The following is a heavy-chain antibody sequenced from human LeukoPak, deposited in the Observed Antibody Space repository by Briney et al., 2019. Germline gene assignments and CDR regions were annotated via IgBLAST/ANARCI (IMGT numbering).Heavy chain of an antibody. V-gene: IGHV4-59*08. CDR3: ASQTFYYDSRGDYDY. Sequence: SETLSLTCAVSGGSISSYYWSWIRQPPGKGLEWIGYIYYSGSTYYNPSLKSRVTISVDTSKNQFSLKLSSVTAADTAVYYCASQTFYYDSRGDYDYWGQGTLVTVSS. CDR2: IYYSGST. CDR1: GGSISSYY. J-gene: IGHJ4*02. D-gene: IGHD3-22*01.